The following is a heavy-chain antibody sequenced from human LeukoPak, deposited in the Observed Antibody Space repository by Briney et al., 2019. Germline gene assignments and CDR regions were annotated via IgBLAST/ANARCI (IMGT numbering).Heavy chain of an antibody. CDR1: GGSISSYY. CDR3: ALGSSSIFAY. CDR2: IYYSGST. V-gene: IGHV4-59*01. Sequence: SETLYVTCTVSGGSISSYYWSWIRQPPGKGLEWIGYIYYSGSTDYNPSLKSRATISVATSKIQSSLKLSSLTAADTAVYYCALGSSSIFAYWGQGTLVTLHS. J-gene: IGHJ4*01. D-gene: IGHD6-13*01.